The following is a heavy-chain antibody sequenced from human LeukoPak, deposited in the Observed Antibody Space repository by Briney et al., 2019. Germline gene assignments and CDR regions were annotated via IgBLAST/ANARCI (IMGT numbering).Heavy chain of an antibody. CDR1: GFTFSTYA. D-gene: IGHD3-16*01. Sequence: GGSLRLSCADSGFTFSTYAMTWVRQAPGKGLEWVSAISGSGGSTYYADSVKGRFTISRDSSKNTLYLQLNSLRAEDTAVYYCAKDRGKASPGRYYFDYWGQGTLVTVSS. J-gene: IGHJ4*02. CDR3: AKDRGKASPGRYYFDY. CDR2: ISGSGGST. V-gene: IGHV3-23*01.